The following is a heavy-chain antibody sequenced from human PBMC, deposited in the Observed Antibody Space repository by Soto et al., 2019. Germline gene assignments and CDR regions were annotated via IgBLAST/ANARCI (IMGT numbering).Heavy chain of an antibody. V-gene: IGHV3-53*01. D-gene: IGHD3-22*01. CDR2: IYSGGST. J-gene: IGHJ1*01. Sequence: EVQLVESGGGLIQPGGSLRLSCAASGFTVSSNYMSWVRQAPGKGLEWVSVIYSGGSTYYADSVKGRFNIARDNSKNALYLQMHSLIAEDTAVYYCAIDRVESGYPEYFQHWGQGTLVTVSS. CDR1: GFTVSSNY. CDR3: AIDRVESGYPEYFQH.